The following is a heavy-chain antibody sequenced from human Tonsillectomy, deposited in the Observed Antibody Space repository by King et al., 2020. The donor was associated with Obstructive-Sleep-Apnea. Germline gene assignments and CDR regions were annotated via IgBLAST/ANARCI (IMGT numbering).Heavy chain of an antibody. D-gene: IGHD5-18*01. J-gene: IGHJ4*02. CDR2: IYPRDSDT. Sequence: VQLGESAAELKKPGESLKSSCKGSGYDFTTYWIVCVLRMPGKGLESLVTIYPRDSDTRYSPSLQGQVTIQADKSLHTAFLHCRSLKASDTAMYYCTRHSHLGYNYGYVEYWGQGTLVTVSS. CDR1: GYDFTTYW. CDR3: TRHSHLGYNYGYVEY. V-gene: IGHV5-51*01.